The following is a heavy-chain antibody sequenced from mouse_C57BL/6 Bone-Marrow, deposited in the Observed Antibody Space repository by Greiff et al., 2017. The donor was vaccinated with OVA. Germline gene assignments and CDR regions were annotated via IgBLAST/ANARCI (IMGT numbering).Heavy chain of an antibody. J-gene: IGHJ2*01. CDR3: TRSYYSNCDY. D-gene: IGHD2-5*01. CDR1: GFTFSSYA. CDR2: ISSGGDYI. V-gene: IGHV5-9-1*02. Sequence: EVHLVESGAGLVKPGVSLKLSCAASGFTFSSYAMPWVRQTPEKRLEWVAYISSGGDYIYYADTVKGRFTISRDNARNTLYLQMSSLKSEDTAMYYCTRSYYSNCDYWGQGTTLTVSS.